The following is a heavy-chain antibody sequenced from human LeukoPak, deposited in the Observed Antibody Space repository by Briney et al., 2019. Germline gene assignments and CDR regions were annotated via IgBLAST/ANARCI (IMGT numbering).Heavy chain of an antibody. D-gene: IGHD3-10*01. CDR2: IYYSGST. V-gene: IGHV4-31*03. Sequence: PSETLSLTCTVSGGSISSGGYYWSWIRQHPGKGLEWIGYIYYSGSTYYNPSLKSRVTISVDTSKNQFSLKMRSVTAADTAVYYCARAGYYHRAFDYWGQGTLVTVSS. J-gene: IGHJ4*02. CDR1: GGSISSGGYY. CDR3: ARAGYYHRAFDY.